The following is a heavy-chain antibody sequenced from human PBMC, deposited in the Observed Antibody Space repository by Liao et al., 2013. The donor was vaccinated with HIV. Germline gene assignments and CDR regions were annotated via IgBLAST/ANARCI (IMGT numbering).Heavy chain of an antibody. CDR1: GASMSIFC. CDR3: AKYFGSEGFDP. J-gene: IGHJ5*02. CDR2: VCSSGST. Sequence: QVQLQESGPGLVKPSETLSLTCTVSGASMSIFCSTWIRQSAGKGLEWIGRVCSSGSTNYNPSLKSRVTMSADTSKNQFSLKLSSVTAADSAIYYCAKYFGSEGFDPWGQGTLVTVFS. D-gene: IGHD3-10*01. V-gene: IGHV4-4*07.